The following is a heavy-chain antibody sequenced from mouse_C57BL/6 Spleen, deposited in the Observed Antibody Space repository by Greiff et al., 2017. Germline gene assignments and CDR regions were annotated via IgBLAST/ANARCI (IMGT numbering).Heavy chain of an antibody. D-gene: IGHD1-1*01. CDR1: GYTFTSYW. J-gene: IGHJ4*01. CDR2: IDPSDSYT. Sequence: VQLKQPGAELVKPGASVKLSCKASGYTFTSYWMQWVKQRPGQGLEWIGEIDPSDSYTNYNQKFKGKATLTVDTSSSTAYMQLSSLTSEDSAVYYCALLTTVVARAMDYWGQGTSVTVSS. CDR3: ALLTTVVARAMDY. V-gene: IGHV1-50*01.